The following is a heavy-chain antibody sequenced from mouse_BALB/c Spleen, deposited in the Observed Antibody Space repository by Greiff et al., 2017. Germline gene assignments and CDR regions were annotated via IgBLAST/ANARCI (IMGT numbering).Heavy chain of an antibody. CDR2: IYAGTGGT. V-gene: IGHV1-66*01. CDR3: ASPHYYGSSYVGWFAY. CDR1: GFTFSSSY. Sequence: VQVVESGAELVKPGASVKLSCKTSGFTFSSSYISWLKQKPGQSLEWIAWIYAGTGGTSYNQKFTGKAQLTVDTSSSTAYMQFSSLTTEDSAIYYCASPHYYGSSYVGWFAYWGQGTLVTVSA. D-gene: IGHD1-1*01. J-gene: IGHJ3*01.